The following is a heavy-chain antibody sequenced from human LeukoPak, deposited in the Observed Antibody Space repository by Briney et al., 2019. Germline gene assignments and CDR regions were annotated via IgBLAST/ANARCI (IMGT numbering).Heavy chain of an antibody. D-gene: IGHD5-18*01. J-gene: IGHJ4*02. CDR2: IRYDGSNK. CDR3: ARHLSGVTGYTYGRGIDY. Sequence: PGGSLRLSCAASGFTFSSYGMHWVRQAPGKGLEWVAFIRYDGSNKYYADSVKGRFTISRDKSKNTLYLQVNSLRAEDTAVYYCARHLSGVTGYTYGRGIDYWGQGTLVTVSS. V-gene: IGHV3-30*02. CDR1: GFTFSSYG.